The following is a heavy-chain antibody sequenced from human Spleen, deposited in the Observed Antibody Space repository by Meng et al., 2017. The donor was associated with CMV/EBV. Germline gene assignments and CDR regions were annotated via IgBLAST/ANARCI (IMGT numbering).Heavy chain of an antibody. CDR2: LYYSGST. Sequence: SETLSLTCTVSGGSISGYYWSWIRQPPGKGLEWIGYLYYSGSTNYNPSLMSRVTMSVDTSKNQFSLRLSSVTAADTAVYYCARGGGYIGLEVALVPAANLYHYYGMDVWGQGTTVTVSS. CDR1: GGSISGYY. V-gene: IGHV4-59*01. D-gene: IGHD2-2*01. CDR3: ARGGGYIGLEVALVPAANLYHYYGMDV. J-gene: IGHJ6*02.